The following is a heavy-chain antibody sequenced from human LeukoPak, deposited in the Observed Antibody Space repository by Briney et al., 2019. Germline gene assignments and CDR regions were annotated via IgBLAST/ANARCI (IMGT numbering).Heavy chain of an antibody. D-gene: IGHD6-19*01. V-gene: IGHV4-61*02. CDR1: GGSISSGSYY. CDR3: AMEDSAVAGVDY. J-gene: IGHJ4*02. Sequence: SQTLSLTCTVSGGSISSGSYYWSWIRQPAGKGLEWIGRIYTSGSTNYNPSLKSRVTISVDTSKNQFSLKLSSVTAADTAVYYRAMEDSAVAGVDYWGQGTLVTVSS. CDR2: IYTSGST.